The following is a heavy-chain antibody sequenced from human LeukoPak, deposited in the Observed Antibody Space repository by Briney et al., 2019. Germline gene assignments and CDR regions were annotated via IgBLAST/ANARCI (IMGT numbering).Heavy chain of an antibody. D-gene: IGHD5-12*01. Sequence: SETLSLTCAVYGGSFSGYYWSWIRQPPGEGLEWIGEVNHSGSTKYKPSLKGRVTISVDTSKNQFSLKLSSVTAADTAVYFCARGRSPGYSAHDGIDPWGQGTLVTVSA. CDR2: VNHSGST. J-gene: IGHJ5*02. CDR3: ARGRSPGYSAHDGIDP. V-gene: IGHV4-34*01. CDR1: GGSFSGYY.